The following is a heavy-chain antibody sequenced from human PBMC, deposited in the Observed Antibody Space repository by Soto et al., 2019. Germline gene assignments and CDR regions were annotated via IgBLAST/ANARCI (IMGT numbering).Heavy chain of an antibody. CDR1: GYSFTSYW. CDR3: ARIPGYSSRQIDY. CDR2: IDPSDSYT. D-gene: IGHD6-19*01. V-gene: IGHV5-10-1*01. Sequence: PGESLKISCKGSGYSFTSYWISWVRQMPGKGLEWMGRIDPSDSYTNYSPSFQGHVTISADKSISTAYLQWSSLKASDTAMYYCARIPGYSSRQIDYWGQGTLVTVSS. J-gene: IGHJ4*02.